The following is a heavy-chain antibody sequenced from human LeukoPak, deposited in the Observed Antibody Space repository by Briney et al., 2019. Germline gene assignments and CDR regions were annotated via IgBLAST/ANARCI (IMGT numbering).Heavy chain of an antibody. V-gene: IGHV5-51*01. Sequence: GESLKISCQGSGYSFTSYWIGWVRQVPGKGLEWMGIIYPGDSDTRYRPSFQGQVTISADKSIRTAYLQWSSLKASDTAMYYCARHEWLGDSSGYAGPNWFDPWGQGTLVTVSS. CDR3: ARHEWLGDSSGYAGPNWFDP. J-gene: IGHJ5*02. CDR1: GYSFTSYW. CDR2: IYPGDSDT. D-gene: IGHD3-22*01.